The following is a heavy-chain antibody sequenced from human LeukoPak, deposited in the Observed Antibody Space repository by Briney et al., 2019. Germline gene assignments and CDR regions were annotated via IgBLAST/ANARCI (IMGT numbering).Heavy chain of an antibody. CDR1: GFTFSSYW. CDR2: IKQDGSEK. Sequence: GGSLRLSCAASGFTFSSYWMSWVRQAPGKGLEWVANIKQDGSEKYYVDSVKGRFTISRDNAKNSLYLQMNSLRAEGTAVYYCARSLSYDFPDYWGQGTLVTVSS. V-gene: IGHV3-7*01. J-gene: IGHJ4*02. CDR3: ARSLSYDFPDY. D-gene: IGHD3-3*01.